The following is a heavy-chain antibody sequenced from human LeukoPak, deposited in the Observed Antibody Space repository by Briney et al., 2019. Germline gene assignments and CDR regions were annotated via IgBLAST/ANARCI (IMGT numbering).Heavy chain of an antibody. Sequence: GSSVKVSCKASGGTFSSYAISWVRQAPGQGLEWMGGIIPIFGTANYAQKFQGRVTITADKSTSTAYMELSSLRSEDTAVYYCAREGGYSYGYYFDYWGQGTPVTVSS. CDR1: GGTFSSYA. D-gene: IGHD5-18*01. J-gene: IGHJ4*02. CDR3: AREGGYSYGYYFDY. CDR2: IIPIFGTA. V-gene: IGHV1-69*06.